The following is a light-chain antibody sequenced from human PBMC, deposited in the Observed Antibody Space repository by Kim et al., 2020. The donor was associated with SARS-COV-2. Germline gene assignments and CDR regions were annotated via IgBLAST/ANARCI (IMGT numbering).Light chain of an antibody. V-gene: IGLV1-40*01. CDR1: NFNIGAGSD. J-gene: IGLJ2*01. CDR3: QSYDNRLSGSV. Sequence: SELTQPPSVSGAPGQRVTISCSGSNFNIGAGSDVHWYQQLPGTAPKLLIYGNSNRPSGVPDRFSGSKSGTSASLAITGLQAEDEADYYCQSYDNRLSGSVFGGGTQLTVL. CDR2: GNS.